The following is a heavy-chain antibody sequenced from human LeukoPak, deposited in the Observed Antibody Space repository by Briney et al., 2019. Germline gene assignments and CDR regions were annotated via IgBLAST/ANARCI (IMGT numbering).Heavy chain of an antibody. V-gene: IGHV3-23*01. Sequence: GGSLRLSCTASGVTLSSYAMSWARQAPGKGLEWVSGISSSGSGGNTYYADSVKGRFTISRDNSKNTLYLQMNSLRAEDTAVYYCAKQQQLFDYWGQGTLVTVSS. D-gene: IGHD6-13*01. CDR2: ISSSGSGGNT. J-gene: IGHJ4*02. CDR3: AKQQQLFDY. CDR1: GVTLSSYA.